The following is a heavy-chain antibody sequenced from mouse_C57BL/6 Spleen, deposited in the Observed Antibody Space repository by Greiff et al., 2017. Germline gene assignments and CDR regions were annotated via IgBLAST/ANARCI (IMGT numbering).Heavy chain of an antibody. Sequence: EVHLVESGGGLVKPGGSLKLSCAASGFTFSDYGMHWVRQAPEKGLEWVAYISSGSSTIYYADTVKGRFTISRDNAKNTLFLQMTSLRSEDTAMYYCARPPVFYAMDYWGQGTSVTVSS. CDR2: ISSGSSTI. CDR1: GFTFSDYG. V-gene: IGHV5-17*01. J-gene: IGHJ4*01. CDR3: ARPPVFYAMDY.